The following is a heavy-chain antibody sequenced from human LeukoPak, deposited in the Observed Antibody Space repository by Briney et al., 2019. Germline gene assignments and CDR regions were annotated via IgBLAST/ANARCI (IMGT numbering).Heavy chain of an antibody. J-gene: IGHJ5*02. V-gene: IGHV3-30*04. CDR3: AREYYYDRSGYYGWFDP. CDR2: ISYDGSHK. CDR1: GFTFNSYA. Sequence: GGSLRLSCAASGFTFNSYAMHWVRQAPGKGLEWVAVISYDGSHKYYADSVKGRFTISRDNSKNTLYLQMNSLRAEDKAVYYCAREYYYDRSGYYGWFDPWGQGSLVTVSS. D-gene: IGHD3-22*01.